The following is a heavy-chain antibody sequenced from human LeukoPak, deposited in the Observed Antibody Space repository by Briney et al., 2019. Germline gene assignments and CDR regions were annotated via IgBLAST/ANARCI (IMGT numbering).Heavy chain of an antibody. J-gene: IGHJ3*01. D-gene: IGHD4/OR15-4a*01. CDR2: IKQDGSEK. V-gene: IGHV3-7*01. CDR1: GFTFSIYW. Sequence: GGSLRLSCAASGFTFSIYWMSWVRQAPGKGLEWVANIKQDGSEKYYVDSVKGRFTISRDNAKNSLYLQMNSLRAEDTAVYYCARGRALTWGQGTMVTVSS. CDR3: ARGRALT.